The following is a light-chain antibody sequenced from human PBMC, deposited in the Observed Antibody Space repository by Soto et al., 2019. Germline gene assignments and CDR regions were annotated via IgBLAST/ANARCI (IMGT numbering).Light chain of an antibody. CDR3: QQFSSYPLT. CDR1: QSVYSS. J-gene: IGKJ4*01. Sequence: ETVITQPPATLSVSPGERATLSCRASQSVYSSLAWYQQKPGQAPRFLIYGASTRATGIPARFSGSGSGTEFTLTISRLQSEDFAVYYCQQFSSYPLTFGGGTKVDI. V-gene: IGKV3-15*01. CDR2: GAS.